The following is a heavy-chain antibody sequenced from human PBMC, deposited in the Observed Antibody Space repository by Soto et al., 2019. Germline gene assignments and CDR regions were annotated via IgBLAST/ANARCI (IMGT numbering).Heavy chain of an antibody. D-gene: IGHD6-25*01. Sequence: GESLKISCKGSEYSFGNQWSGWVRQMPGKGLEWMAIISPDDSSTFYSPSLQGQVTISADKSSSTVYLQWTSLNASDSAIYYCTKRLRDVSFPSRWFDPWGQGTLVTVSS. J-gene: IGHJ5*02. CDR3: TKRLRDVSFPSRWFDP. V-gene: IGHV5-51*01. CDR2: ISPDDSST. CDR1: EYSFGNQW.